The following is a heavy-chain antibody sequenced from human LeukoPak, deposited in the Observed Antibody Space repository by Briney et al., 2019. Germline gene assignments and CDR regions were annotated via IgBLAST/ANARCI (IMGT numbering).Heavy chain of an antibody. CDR3: ARGPLDTAMVNY. J-gene: IGHJ4*02. V-gene: IGHV1-2*02. CDR2: ISPNSGGT. D-gene: IGHD5-18*01. Sequence: ASVKVSCKASGYTFTGYYMHWVRQAPGQGLEWMGWISPNSGGTNHAQKFQGRVTMTRDTSISTAYMELSSLRSEDTAVYYCARGPLDTAMVNYWGQGTLVTVSS. CDR1: GYTFTGYY.